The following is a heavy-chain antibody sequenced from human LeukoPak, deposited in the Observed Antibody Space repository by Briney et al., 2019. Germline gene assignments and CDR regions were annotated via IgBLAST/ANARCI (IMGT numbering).Heavy chain of an antibody. J-gene: IGHJ3*02. CDR1: GYTFTGYY. D-gene: IGHD1-26*01. V-gene: IGHV1-2*02. CDR3: ATSTSGAVGAPWRLDI. Sequence: GASVKVSCKASGYTFTGYYMHWVRQAPGQGLEWMGWINPNSGGTNYAQKFQGRVTKTRDTSISTAYMELSRLRSDDTAVYYCATSTSGAVGAPWRLDIWGQGTMVTVSS. CDR2: INPNSGGT.